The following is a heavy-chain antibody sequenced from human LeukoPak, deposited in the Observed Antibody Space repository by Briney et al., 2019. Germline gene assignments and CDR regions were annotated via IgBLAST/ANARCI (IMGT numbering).Heavy chain of an antibody. V-gene: IGHV3-48*01. CDR3: ARDAYDILTGYDY. D-gene: IGHD3-9*01. J-gene: IGHJ4*02. CDR1: GFTFSSYS. CDR2: ISSSSSTI. Sequence: GGSLRPSCAASGFTFSSYSMNWVRQAPGKGLEWVSYISSSSSTIYYADSVKGRFTISRDNAKNSLYLQMNSLRAEDTAVYYCARDAYDILTGYDYWGQGTLVTVSS.